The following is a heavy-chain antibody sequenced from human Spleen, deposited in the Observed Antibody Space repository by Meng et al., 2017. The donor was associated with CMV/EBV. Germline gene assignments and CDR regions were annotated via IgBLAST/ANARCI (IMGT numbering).Heavy chain of an antibody. J-gene: IGHJ6*02. CDR1: AITFSDHG. D-gene: IGHD2-2*03. CDR2: IWFDGTNK. CDR3: VGGSTVGYYHGLDV. V-gene: IGHV3-33*03. Sequence: GESLKISCLATAITFSDHGMDWVRQAPGKGLEWVAGIWFDGTNKEYADSVKGRFTISRDNSRKTLYLQMDYLRDEDAGTYYCVGGSTVGYYHGLDVWGQGTKVTVSS.